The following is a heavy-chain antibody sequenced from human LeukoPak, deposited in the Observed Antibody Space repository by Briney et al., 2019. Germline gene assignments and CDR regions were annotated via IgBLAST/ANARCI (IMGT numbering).Heavy chain of an antibody. Sequence: ASVKVSCKASGYTFTSYSISWVRQAPGQGLEWMGWISAYNGNTIYAQKVKGRVTMTTDTSTSTAYMELRSLNSDDAAVYYCARVESGYNYYGMDAWGQGTTVTVSS. V-gene: IGHV1-18*01. J-gene: IGHJ6*02. CDR2: ISAYNGNT. D-gene: IGHD3-3*01. CDR1: GYTFTSYS. CDR3: ARVESGYNYYGMDA.